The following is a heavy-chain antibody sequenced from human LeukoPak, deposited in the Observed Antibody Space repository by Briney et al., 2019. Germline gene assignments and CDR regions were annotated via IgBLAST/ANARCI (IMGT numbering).Heavy chain of an antibody. D-gene: IGHD4-17*01. V-gene: IGHV4-31*03. CDR3: AREHSEYYGDYVDPNHNWFDP. J-gene: IGHJ5*02. CDR2: VYYSGST. Sequence: SETLSLTCTVSGGSISSGGYYWSWIRQHPGKGLEWIGYVYYSGSTYYNPSLKSRVTISVDTSKNQFSLKLSSVTAADTAVYYCAREHSEYYGDYVDPNHNWFDPWGQGTLVTVSS. CDR1: GGSISSGGYY.